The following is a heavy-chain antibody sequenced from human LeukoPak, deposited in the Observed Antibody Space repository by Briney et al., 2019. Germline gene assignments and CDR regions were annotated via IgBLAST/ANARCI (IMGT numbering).Heavy chain of an antibody. D-gene: IGHD3-10*01. Sequence: GASVKVSCKVSGYTLTELSMHWGRHAPGKGLEWMGGFYPEDGETIYAQKFQGRVTMTEDTSADTAYMELRSLRSEDTAVYYCATPITMVRGVPNDYWGQGTLVTVSS. CDR3: ATPITMVRGVPNDY. CDR1: GYTLTELS. V-gene: IGHV1-24*01. CDR2: FYPEDGET. J-gene: IGHJ4*02.